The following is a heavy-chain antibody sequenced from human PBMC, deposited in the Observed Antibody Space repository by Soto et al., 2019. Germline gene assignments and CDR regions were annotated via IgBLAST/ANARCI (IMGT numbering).Heavy chain of an antibody. D-gene: IGHD2-21*01. V-gene: IGHV6-1*01. J-gene: IGHJ4*02. CDR2: TYYRSKWYY. CDR3: ANDPAYSLDY. CDR1: GDGGSIYSGA. Sequence: SQSLSLTCVISGDGGSIYSGASNWFRKSPSRGLEWLGRTYYRSKWYYDYAESVKSRIIISVDTSKNQFSLQLNSVTPEDAAVYYCANDPAYSLDYWGQGTQVTVSS.